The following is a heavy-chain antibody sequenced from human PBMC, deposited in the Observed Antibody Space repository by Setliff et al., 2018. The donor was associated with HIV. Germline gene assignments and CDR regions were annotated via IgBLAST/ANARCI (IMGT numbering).Heavy chain of an antibody. CDR1: GFTFGYYN. D-gene: IGHD4-17*01. CDR2: IVASSTNI. CDR3: ARGAYGYYFDY. J-gene: IGHJ4*02. Sequence: GASVKVSCAASGFTFGYYNMNWVRQAPGKGLEWVSSIVASSTNIYYADSVRGRFTVSRDNAKDSLYLQMDSLRAEDTAVYYCARGAYGYYFDYWGQGALVTVSS. V-gene: IGHV3-21*01.